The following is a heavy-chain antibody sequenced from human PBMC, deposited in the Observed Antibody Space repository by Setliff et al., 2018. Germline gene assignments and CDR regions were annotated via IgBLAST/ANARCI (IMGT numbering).Heavy chain of an antibody. V-gene: IGHV4-61*09. CDR1: GGSISSGSHY. Sequence: SETLSLTCTVSGGSISSGSHYWSWIRQPAGKGLEWIGHIYTSGSTNYNPSLKSRVTISVDTSKNQFSLKLSSVTAADTAVYYCARESRYYYGSGSLKGFDPWGQGTLVTVSS. D-gene: IGHD3-10*01. CDR3: ARESRYYYGSGSLKGFDP. J-gene: IGHJ5*02. CDR2: IYTSGST.